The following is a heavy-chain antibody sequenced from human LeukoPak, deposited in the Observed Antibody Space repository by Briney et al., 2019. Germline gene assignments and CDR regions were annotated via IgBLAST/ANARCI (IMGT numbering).Heavy chain of an antibody. CDR1: GYSISSGYY. CDR3: ARGTGYSSSRYNY. D-gene: IGHD6-13*01. V-gene: IGHV4-38-2*01. Sequence: AETLSLTCAVSGYSISSGYYWGWIRQPPGKTLEGIGRIYHTGSTYFNPSLKSRVTISVDTSNNPFSLKLSSVTAADTAVYYCARGTGYSSSRYNYWGQGTLVTVSS. CDR2: IYHTGST. J-gene: IGHJ4*02.